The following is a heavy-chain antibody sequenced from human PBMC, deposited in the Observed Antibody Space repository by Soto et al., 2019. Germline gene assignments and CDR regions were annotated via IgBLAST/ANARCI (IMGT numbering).Heavy chain of an antibody. CDR1: GFTFSSYA. Sequence: PGGSLRLSCAASGFTFSSYAMKWVRQAPGKGLEWVSLIGESGTPTYYADSVKGRFTISRDNSGNTLFLEMYSLRAEDTAVYYCARHHSGSYYFDYWGLGTLVTVSS. CDR3: ARHHSGSYYFDY. J-gene: IGHJ4*02. D-gene: IGHD1-26*01. V-gene: IGHV3-23*01. CDR2: IGESGTPT.